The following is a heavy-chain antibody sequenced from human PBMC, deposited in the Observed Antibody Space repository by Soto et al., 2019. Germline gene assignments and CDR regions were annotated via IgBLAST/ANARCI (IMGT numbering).Heavy chain of an antibody. CDR3: ARVGAYTYGYSYYYPMDI. D-gene: IGHD5-18*01. Sequence: GESLKISCKASGYSFTTYWIGWVRQMPGKGPEWMVIIYADDSDTRYSPSFQGQVTISADKSISTAFLQWSSLKASDTAIYYCARVGAYTYGYSYYYPMDIWGQGTTVTVSS. CDR1: GYSFTTYW. V-gene: IGHV5-51*01. CDR2: IYADDSDT. J-gene: IGHJ6*02.